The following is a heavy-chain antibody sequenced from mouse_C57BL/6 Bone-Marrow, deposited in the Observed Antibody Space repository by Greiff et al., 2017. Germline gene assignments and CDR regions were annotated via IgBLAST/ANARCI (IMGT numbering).Heavy chain of an antibody. CDR2: ISYSGST. Sequence: VQLQESGPGLAKPSQTLSLTCSVTGYSITRDYWNWIRKFPGNKLEYMGYISYSGSTYYNPSLKSRISITRDTSKNQYYLQLNSVTTEDTATYYCARWDLYSDFDYWGQGTTLTVSS. CDR3: ARWDLYSDFDY. CDR1: GYSITRDY. V-gene: IGHV3-8*01. J-gene: IGHJ2*01. D-gene: IGHD2-1*01.